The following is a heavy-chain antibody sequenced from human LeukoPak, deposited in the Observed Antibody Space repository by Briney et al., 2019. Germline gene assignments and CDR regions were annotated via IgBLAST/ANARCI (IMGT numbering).Heavy chain of an antibody. Sequence: ASVKVSCKASGYTFTSYGISWVRQAPGQGLEWMGWISAYNGNTNYAQKLQGRVTMTTDTSTSTAYMELRSLRSDDTAVYYCARDIVLMVYGGNWFDPWGQGTLVTVSP. V-gene: IGHV1-18*01. D-gene: IGHD2-8*01. CDR1: GYTFTSYG. J-gene: IGHJ5*02. CDR2: ISAYNGNT. CDR3: ARDIVLMVYGGNWFDP.